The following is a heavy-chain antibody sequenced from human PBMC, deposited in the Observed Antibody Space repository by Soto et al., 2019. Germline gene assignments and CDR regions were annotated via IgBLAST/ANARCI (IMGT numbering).Heavy chain of an antibody. Sequence: SETLSLTCAVYGGSFSGYYWSWIRQPPGKGLEWIGEINHSGSTNYNPSLKSRVTISVDTSKNQFSLKLSSVTAADTAVYYCARGTIQLWSQTFDYWGQGTLVTVSS. J-gene: IGHJ4*02. D-gene: IGHD5-18*01. V-gene: IGHV4-34*01. CDR2: INHSGST. CDR1: GGSFSGYY. CDR3: ARGTIQLWSQTFDY.